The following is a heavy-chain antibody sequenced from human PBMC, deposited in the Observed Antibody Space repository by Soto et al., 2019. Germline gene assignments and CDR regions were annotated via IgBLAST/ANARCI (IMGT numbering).Heavy chain of an antibody. V-gene: IGHV3-23*01. CDR1: GFTFSNYG. J-gene: IGHJ4*02. CDR2: ISGSGDST. D-gene: IGHD3-16*02. CDR3: SKTCRPSNIWRTYRHKTHFDL. Sequence: EVQLLESGGGLIQPGGSLRLSCAASGFTFSNYGMNWVRQAPGKGLEWVSAISGSGDSTFYADSVKGRFTISRDNATNTLFRQMDSRRAEDTATYYCSKTCRPSNIWRTYRHKTHFDLWGQGALVTVSS.